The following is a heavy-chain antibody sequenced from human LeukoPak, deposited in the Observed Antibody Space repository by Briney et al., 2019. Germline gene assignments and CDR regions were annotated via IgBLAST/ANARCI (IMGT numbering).Heavy chain of an antibody. D-gene: IGHD5-12*01. CDR1: GFTFSSYS. V-gene: IGHV3-48*02. Sequence: GGSLRLSCAASGFTFSSYSMNWVRQAPGKGLEWVSYISSSGSTIYYADSAKGRFTISRDNAKNSLYLQMSSLRDEDTAVYYCARSIVATHFDYWGQGTLVTVSS. J-gene: IGHJ4*02. CDR3: ARSIVATHFDY. CDR2: ISSSGSTI.